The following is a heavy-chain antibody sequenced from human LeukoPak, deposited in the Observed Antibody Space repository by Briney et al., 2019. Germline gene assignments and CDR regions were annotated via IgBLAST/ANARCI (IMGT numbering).Heavy chain of an antibody. D-gene: IGHD3-16*02. CDR3: ARGGYDYVWGSYRIYYMDV. CDR2: IIPIFGTA. J-gene: IGHJ6*03. V-gene: IGHV1-69*05. CDR1: GGTFSSYA. Sequence: ASVKVSCKASGGTFSSYAISWVRQAPGQGLEWMGGIIPIFGTANYAQKFQGRVTITRNTSVSTAYMELSSLRSEDTAVYYCARGGYDYVWGSYRIYYMDVWGKGTTVTVSS.